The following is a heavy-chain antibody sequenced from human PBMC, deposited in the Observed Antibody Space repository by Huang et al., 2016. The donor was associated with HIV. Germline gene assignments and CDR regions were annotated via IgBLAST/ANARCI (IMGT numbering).Heavy chain of an antibody. V-gene: IGHV3-30-3*01. CDR3: ARSEPSRYYFDY. CDR2: IANEGSTK. J-gene: IGHJ4*02. Sequence: QVQLVESGGGVVQPGTSLRLSCAASGFTFSNYAMNWVRQAPGKGLGWVAVIANEGSTKSYADAVKGRFTISRDNSKNTVYLQMNSLRAEDTAVYYCARSEPSRYYFDYWGQGTLVTVSS. CDR1: GFTFSNYA.